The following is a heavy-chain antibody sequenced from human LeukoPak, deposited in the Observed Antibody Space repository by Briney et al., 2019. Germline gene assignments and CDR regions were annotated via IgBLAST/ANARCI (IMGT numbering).Heavy chain of an antibody. J-gene: IGHJ5*02. CDR2: ISAYNGNT. CDR1: GYTFTSYG. Sequence: ASVKVPCKASGYTFTSYGITWVRQAPGQGLEWVGWISAYNGNTNYAQKLQGRVTMTTDTSTSTAYMELRSLRSDDTAVYYCARAYITMVRGVITYNWFDPWGQGTLVTVSS. D-gene: IGHD3-10*01. CDR3: ARAYITMVRGVITYNWFDP. V-gene: IGHV1-18*01.